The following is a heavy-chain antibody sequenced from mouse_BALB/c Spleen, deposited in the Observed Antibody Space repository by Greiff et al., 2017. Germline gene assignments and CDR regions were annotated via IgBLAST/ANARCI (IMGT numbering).Heavy chain of an antibody. D-gene: IGHD1-1*01. Sequence: QVQLKQSGPEVVRPGVSVKISCKGSGYTFTDYATHWVKQSHAKSLEWIGVISTYNGNTNYNQKFKGKATMTVDKSSSTAYMELARLTSEDSAIYYCARRGGSSYENWYFDVWGAGTTVTVSS. CDR2: ISTYNGNT. V-gene: IGHV1-67*01. CDR3: ARRGGSSYENWYFDV. CDR1: GYTFTDYA. J-gene: IGHJ1*01.